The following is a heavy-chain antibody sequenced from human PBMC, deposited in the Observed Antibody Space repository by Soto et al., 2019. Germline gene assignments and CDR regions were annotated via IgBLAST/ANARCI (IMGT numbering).Heavy chain of an antibody. CDR2: MNPNSGNT. CDR3: ARDSYDYDILTGPIKFDP. Sequence: ASVKVSCKASGYTFTSYDINWVRQATGQGLEWMGWMNPNSGNTGYAQKFQGRVTMTRNTSISTAYMELSSLRSEDTAVYYCARDSYDYDILTGPIKFDPWGQGTLVTVSS. V-gene: IGHV1-8*01. D-gene: IGHD3-9*01. CDR1: GYTFTSYD. J-gene: IGHJ5*02.